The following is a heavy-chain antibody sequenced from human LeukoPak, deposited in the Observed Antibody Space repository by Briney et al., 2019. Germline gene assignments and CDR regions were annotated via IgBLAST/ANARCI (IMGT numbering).Heavy chain of an antibody. V-gene: IGHV1-69*05. CDR3: ASYLPTSKYYYDSSGYYSD. Sequence: ASVKVSCKASGYTFTSYGISWVRQAPGQGLEWMGRIIPIFGTANYAQKFQGRVTITTDESTSTAYMELSSLRSEDTAVYYCASYLPTSKYYYDSSGYYSDWGQGTLVTVSS. CDR2: IIPIFGTA. D-gene: IGHD3-22*01. CDR1: GYTFTSYG. J-gene: IGHJ4*02.